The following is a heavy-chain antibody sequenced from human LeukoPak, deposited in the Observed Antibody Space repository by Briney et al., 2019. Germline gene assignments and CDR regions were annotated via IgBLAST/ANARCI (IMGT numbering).Heavy chain of an antibody. CDR2: IYPGESDT. V-gene: IGHV5-51*01. D-gene: IGHD2-15*01. CDR1: GYSFTSYW. Sequence: KVSCKGSGYSFTSYWIGWVRQMPGKGLEWMGIIYPGESDTRYSQSFQGQVTISADKSISTAYLQWSSLKASDTAMYYCARKSGRAFDIWGQGTMVTVSS. CDR3: ARKSGRAFDI. J-gene: IGHJ3*02.